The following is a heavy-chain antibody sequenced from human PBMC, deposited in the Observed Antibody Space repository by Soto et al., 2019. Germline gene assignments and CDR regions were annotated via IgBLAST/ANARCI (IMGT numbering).Heavy chain of an antibody. CDR1: GFSFSNHH. D-gene: IGHD4-17*01. CDR3: ARVRKTYGDYDY. V-gene: IGHV3-64*01. J-gene: IGHJ4*02. CDR2: ISNNGGTI. Sequence: EVQLVESGGGLVQPGGSLRLSCAGSGFSFSNHHMHWVRQAPGRGLEYVSGISNNGGTIYYANSVKGRFTISRDNSKNTLFLQMGDLRNEDMAVYYCARVRKTYGDYDYWGQGTLVTVS.